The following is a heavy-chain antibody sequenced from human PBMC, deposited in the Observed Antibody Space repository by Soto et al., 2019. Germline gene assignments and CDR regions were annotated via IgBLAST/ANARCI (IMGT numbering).Heavy chain of an antibody. V-gene: IGHV1-69*01. CDR2: IIPIFGTS. Sequence: QVQLVQSGAEVKKPGSSVTVSCKASGGTFRSYAISWVRQAPGQGHESMGGIIPIFGTSNYAQKSQGRVTITADESTSTGYMELSSLRSEDTAVYYCARLVITSDYYYFGMDVWGQGTTVTVSS. D-gene: IGHD2-8*02. CDR1: GGTFRSYA. CDR3: ARLVITSDYYYFGMDV. J-gene: IGHJ6*02.